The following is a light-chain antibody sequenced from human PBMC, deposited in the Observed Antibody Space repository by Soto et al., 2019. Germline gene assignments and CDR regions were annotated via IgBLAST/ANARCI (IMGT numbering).Light chain of an antibody. CDR2: GAS. CDR1: QSVSSY. Sequence: DIVMTQSPATLSVSTGDRATLSRRASQSVSSYLAWYQQKPGQAPRIIIFGASGRATGIPDRFSGSGSGTDFTLTISRLEPEDFAVYYCQQYGSLSWTFGQGTKVDIK. CDR3: QQYGSLSWT. V-gene: IGKV3-20*01. J-gene: IGKJ1*01.